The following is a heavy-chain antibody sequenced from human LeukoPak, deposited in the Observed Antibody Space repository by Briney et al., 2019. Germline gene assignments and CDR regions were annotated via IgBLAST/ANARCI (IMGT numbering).Heavy chain of an antibody. D-gene: IGHD1-26*01. CDR1: GFTFSNYG. Sequence: GASLRLSCAASGFTFSNYGMHWVRQAPGKGLEWVTVISYDGGNKYYADSVKGRFTISRDNSKNTLYLQMNSLRAEDTAVYYCARDKVGATDYFDYWGQGTLVTVSS. CDR2: ISYDGGNK. CDR3: ARDKVGATDYFDY. J-gene: IGHJ4*02. V-gene: IGHV3-30*03.